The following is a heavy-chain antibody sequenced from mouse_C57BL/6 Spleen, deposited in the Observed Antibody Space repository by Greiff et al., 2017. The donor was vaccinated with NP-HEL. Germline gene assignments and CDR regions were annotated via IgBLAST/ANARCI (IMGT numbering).Heavy chain of an antibody. CDR3: ATGDYYGSGAY. CDR2: ISYDGSN. D-gene: IGHD1-1*01. Sequence: DVHLVESGPGLVKPSQSLSLTCSVTGYSITSGYYWNWIRQFPGNKLEWMGYISYDGSNNYNPSLKNRISITRDTSKNQFFLKLNSVTTEDTATYYCATGDYYGSGAYWGQGTLVTVSA. J-gene: IGHJ3*01. CDR1: GYSITSGYY. V-gene: IGHV3-6*01.